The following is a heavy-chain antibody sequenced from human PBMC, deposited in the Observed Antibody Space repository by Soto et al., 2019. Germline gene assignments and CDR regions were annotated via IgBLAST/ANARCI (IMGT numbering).Heavy chain of an antibody. CDR3: ARTLTMYGWFDP. Sequence: PSETLSLTCTVSGGSISSGGYYWNWIRQHPGKGLEWIGEINHSGSTNYNPSLKSRVTMSLDTSNNHFSLKLSSVTAADTAVYYCARTLTMYGWFDPWGQGTLVTVSS. V-gene: IGHV4-61*03. J-gene: IGHJ5*02. CDR2: INHSGST. D-gene: IGHD4-17*01. CDR1: GGSISSGGYY.